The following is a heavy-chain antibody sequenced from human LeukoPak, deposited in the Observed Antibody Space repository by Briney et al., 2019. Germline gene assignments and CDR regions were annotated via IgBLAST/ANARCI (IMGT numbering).Heavy chain of an antibody. CDR1: GGSFSGYY. CDR3: ARRSVIVVVMSFWFDP. CDR2: INHSGST. D-gene: IGHD3-22*01. V-gene: IGHV4-34*01. J-gene: IGHJ5*02. Sequence: SETLSLTCAVYGGSFSGYYWSWIRQPPGKGLEWIGEINHSGSTNYNPSLKSRVTISVDTSKNQFSLKLSSVTAADTAVYYCARRSVIVVVMSFWFDPWGQGTLVTVSS.